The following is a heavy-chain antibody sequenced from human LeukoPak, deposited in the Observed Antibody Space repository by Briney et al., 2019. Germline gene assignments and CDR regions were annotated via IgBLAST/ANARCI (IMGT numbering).Heavy chain of an antibody. Sequence: GASVKVSCKASGYSFIVYYMYWVRQAPGQGLEWMGWINPNSGGTNYAQKFQGRVTMTKDTSISTAYMELRSLRSDDTAVYYCARDDYYDSSGYFPSGYYYYMDVWGEGATVTISS. J-gene: IGHJ6*03. CDR3: ARDDYYDSSGYFPSGYYYYMDV. V-gene: IGHV1-2*02. CDR2: INPNSGGT. D-gene: IGHD3-22*01. CDR1: GYSFIVYY.